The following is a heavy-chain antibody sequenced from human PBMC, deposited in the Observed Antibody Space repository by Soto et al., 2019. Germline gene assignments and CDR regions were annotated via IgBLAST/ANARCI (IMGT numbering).Heavy chain of an antibody. V-gene: IGHV3-48*02. J-gene: IGHJ4*02. CDR3: ARDLAWAFDS. Sequence: GGALRLSCSASGFTFSTFSMNWVRQAPGKGLEWLSYIGGSGGSISYADSVKGRFTISRDNGKNTLYLQMSSLRDEDTAVYYCARDLAWAFDSWGQGALVTVSS. CDR1: GFTFSTFS. CDR2: IGGSGGSI. D-gene: IGHD1-26*01.